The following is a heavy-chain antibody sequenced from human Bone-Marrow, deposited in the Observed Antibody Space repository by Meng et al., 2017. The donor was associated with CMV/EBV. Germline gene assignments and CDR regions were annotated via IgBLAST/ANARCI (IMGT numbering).Heavy chain of an antibody. CDR1: GFSFSSYW. CDR2: INSDGSNT. CDR3: ARVGYDFWTSR. D-gene: IGHD3-3*01. J-gene: IGHJ4*02. V-gene: IGHV3-74*01. Sequence: GGSLRLSCAASGFSFSSYWMHWVRQAPGKGLVWVSRINSDGSNTIYADSVKGRFTISRDKAKNTLYLQMNRLRAEDTAVYYCARVGYDFWTSRWGQGTLVTVSS.